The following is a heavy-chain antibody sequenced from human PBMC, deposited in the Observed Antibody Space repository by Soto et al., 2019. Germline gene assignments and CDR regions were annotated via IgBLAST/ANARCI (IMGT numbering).Heavy chain of an antibody. J-gene: IGHJ6*02. D-gene: IGHD1-7*01. Sequence: ASVKVSCKASGYTFTGYYMHWVRQAPGQGLEWMGWINPNSGGTNYAQKFQGWVTMTRDTSISTAYMELSRLRSDDTAVYYCARVGRGITGTTYYYYYGMDVWGQGTTVTVS. CDR3: ARVGRGITGTTYYYYYGMDV. CDR1: GYTFTGYY. CDR2: INPNSGGT. V-gene: IGHV1-2*04.